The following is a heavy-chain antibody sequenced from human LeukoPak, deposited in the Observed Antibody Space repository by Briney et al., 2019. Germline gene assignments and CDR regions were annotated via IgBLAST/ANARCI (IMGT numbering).Heavy chain of an antibody. J-gene: IGHJ4*02. CDR2: ISYDGSNK. CDR3: AKDHAYLMYSSSWYYFDY. D-gene: IGHD6-13*01. CDR1: GFTFSSYG. V-gene: IGHV3-30*18. Sequence: GGSLRLSCAASGFTFSSYGMHWVRQAPGKGLEWVAVISYDGSNKYYADSVKGRFTISRDNSKNTLYLQMNSLRAEDTAVYYCAKDHAYLMYSSSWYYFDYWGQGTLVTVSS.